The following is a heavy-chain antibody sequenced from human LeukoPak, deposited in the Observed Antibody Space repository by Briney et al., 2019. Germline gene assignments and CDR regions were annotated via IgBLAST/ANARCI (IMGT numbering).Heavy chain of an antibody. CDR2: ISAYNGNT. J-gene: IGHJ5*02. CDR1: GYTFTSYG. CDR3: ARLYEWLGYNWFDP. V-gene: IGHV1-18*01. Sequence: ASVTVSCKASGYTFTSYGISWVRQAPGQRLEWMGWISAYNGNTNYAQKLQGRVTMTTDTSTSTAYMELRSLRSDDTAVYYCARLYEWLGYNWFDPWGQGTLVTVSS. D-gene: IGHD6-19*01.